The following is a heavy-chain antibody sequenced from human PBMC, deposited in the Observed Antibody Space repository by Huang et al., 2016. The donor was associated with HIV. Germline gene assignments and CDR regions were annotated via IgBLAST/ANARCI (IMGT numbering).Heavy chain of an antibody. Sequence: QVQLVQSGAEVKKPGASVKVSCKASGFNFNNYDFNWVRQASGQGLEWMGWMNAKSGNTGYAQKFQGRVTITRNTSITTAYMELRSLGSEDTAVYYCARARGFLYDSTGYYSRYYFDSWGQGTLVTISS. D-gene: IGHD3-22*01. CDR2: MNAKSGNT. CDR1: GFNFNNYD. V-gene: IGHV1-8*03. CDR3: ARARGFLYDSTGYYSRYYFDS. J-gene: IGHJ4*02.